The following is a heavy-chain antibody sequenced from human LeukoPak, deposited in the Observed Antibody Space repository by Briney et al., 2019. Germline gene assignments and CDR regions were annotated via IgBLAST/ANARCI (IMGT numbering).Heavy chain of an antibody. D-gene: IGHD6-6*01. Sequence: GGSLRLSCAASGFTFSNYWMHWVRQAPGKGLVWVSRINSDGINTSYADSVKGRFTISRDNSKNTLYLQMSSLRAEDSAIYHCASEESIAAPDDAFDIWGQGTMVTVSS. J-gene: IGHJ3*02. V-gene: IGHV3-74*01. CDR1: GFTFSNYW. CDR2: INSDGINT. CDR3: ASEESIAAPDDAFDI.